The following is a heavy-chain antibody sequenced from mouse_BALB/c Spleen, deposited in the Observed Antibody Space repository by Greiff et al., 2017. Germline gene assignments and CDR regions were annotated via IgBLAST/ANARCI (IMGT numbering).Heavy chain of an antibody. CDR3: ARLLTGRRYFDY. D-gene: IGHD4-1*01. CDR1: GFTFSSYG. CDR2: ISSGGSYT. J-gene: IGHJ2*01. Sequence: EVQLQQSGGDLVKPGGSLKLSCAASGFTFSSYGMSWVRQTPDKRLEWVATISSGGSYTYYPDSVKGRFTISRDNAKNTLYLQMSSLKSEDTAMYYCARLLTGRRYFDYWGQGTTLTVSS. V-gene: IGHV5-6*01.